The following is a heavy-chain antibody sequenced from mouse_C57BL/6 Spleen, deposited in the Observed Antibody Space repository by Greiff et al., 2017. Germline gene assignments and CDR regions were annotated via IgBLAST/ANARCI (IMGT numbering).Heavy chain of an antibody. CDR3: ARSNSNYAMDY. V-gene: IGHV1-55*01. CDR2: IYPGSGST. D-gene: IGHD2-5*01. J-gene: IGHJ4*01. Sequence: QVQLKQPGAELVKPGASVKMSCKASGYTFTSYWITWVKQRPGQGLEWIGDIYPGSGSTNYNEKFKSKATLTVDTSSSTAYMQLSSLTSEDSAVYYCARSNSNYAMDYWGQGTSVTVSS. CDR1: GYTFTSYW.